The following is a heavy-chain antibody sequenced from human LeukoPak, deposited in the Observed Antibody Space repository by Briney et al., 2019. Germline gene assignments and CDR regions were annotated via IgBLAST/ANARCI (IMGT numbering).Heavy chain of an antibody. J-gene: IGHJ4*02. CDR3: ANTGLTMVRGVITLVGSFDY. Sequence: PGGSLRLSCAASGFTFSSYSMNWVRQAPGKGLEWVSSISSSSSYIYYADSVKGRFTISRDNAKNSLYLQMNSLRAEDTAVYYCANTGLTMVRGVITLVGSFDYWGQGTLVTVSS. V-gene: IGHV3-21*04. CDR1: GFTFSSYS. CDR2: ISSSSSYI. D-gene: IGHD3-10*01.